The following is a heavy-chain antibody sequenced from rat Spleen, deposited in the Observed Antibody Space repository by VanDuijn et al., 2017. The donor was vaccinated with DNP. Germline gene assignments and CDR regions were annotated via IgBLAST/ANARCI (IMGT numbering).Heavy chain of an antibody. V-gene: IGHV5-31*01. Sequence: EVQLVESGGDLVQPGRSLKLSCVASGFTFNNYWMTWIRQVPGKGLEWVASITSSGGSTYYPDSVKGRFTISRDNAKSTLYLQMDSLRSEDTATYYCTTHGSIATISTGAMDVWGQGTSVTVSS. CDR1: GFTFNNYW. CDR2: ITSSGGST. CDR3: TTHGSIATISTGAMDV. J-gene: IGHJ4*01. D-gene: IGHD1-2*01.